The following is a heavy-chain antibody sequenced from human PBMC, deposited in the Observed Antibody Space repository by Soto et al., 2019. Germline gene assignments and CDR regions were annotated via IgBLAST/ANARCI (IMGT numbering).Heavy chain of an antibody. CDR3: ARVPRYSSGRYSDY. V-gene: IGHV1-69*13. Sequence: SVKVSCKASGGTFSSYAISWVRQAPGQGLEWMGGIIPIFGTANYAQKFQGRVTITADESTSTAYMELSSLRSEDTAVYYCARVPRYSSGRYSDYWGQGSLVTVS. CDR2: IIPIFGTA. D-gene: IGHD6-19*01. CDR1: GGTFSSYA. J-gene: IGHJ4*02.